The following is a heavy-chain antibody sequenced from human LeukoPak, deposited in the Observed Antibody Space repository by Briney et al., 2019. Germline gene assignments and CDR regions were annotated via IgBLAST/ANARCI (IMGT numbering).Heavy chain of an antibody. CDR2: ISNNGGYT. D-gene: IGHD2-15*01. Sequence: GGSLRLSCAASGFTFSSYAMHWVRQAPGKGLEWVSAISNNGGYTYYADSVQGRFTISRDNSKSTLCLQMNSLRAEDTAVYYCAKQLGYCSDVSCYFPYWGQGTLVTVSS. V-gene: IGHV3-23*01. J-gene: IGHJ4*02. CDR1: GFTFSSYA. CDR3: AKQLGYCSDVSCYFPY.